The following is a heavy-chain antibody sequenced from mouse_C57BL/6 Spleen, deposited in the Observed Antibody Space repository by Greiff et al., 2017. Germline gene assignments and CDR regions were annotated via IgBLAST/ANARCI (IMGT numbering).Heavy chain of an antibody. J-gene: IGHJ2*01. D-gene: IGHD2-2*01. Sequence: EVHLVESGGGLVKPGGSLNLSCAASGFTFSSYTMSWVRQTPEKRLEWVAPISGGGGNTYYPDSVKGRFTISRDNAKNTLYLQMSSLRSEDTALYDCARQGEERWLRLDYWGQGTTLTVSS. CDR3: ARQGEERWLRLDY. V-gene: IGHV5-9*01. CDR1: GFTFSSYT. CDR2: ISGGGGNT.